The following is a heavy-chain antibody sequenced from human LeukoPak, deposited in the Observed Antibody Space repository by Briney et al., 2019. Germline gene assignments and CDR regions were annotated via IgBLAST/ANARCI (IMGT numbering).Heavy chain of an antibody. J-gene: IGHJ6*03. CDR1: GGSFSGYY. CDR3: ARAAWTYYYYMDV. V-gene: IGHV4-34*01. Sequence: SETLSLTCAVYGGSFSGYYWSWIRQPPGKGLEWIGEINHSGNTNYNPSLKSRVTISVDTSKNQFSLKLNSVTAADTAVYYCARAAWTYYYYMDVWGEGTTVTVSS. D-gene: IGHD1-1*01. CDR2: INHSGNT.